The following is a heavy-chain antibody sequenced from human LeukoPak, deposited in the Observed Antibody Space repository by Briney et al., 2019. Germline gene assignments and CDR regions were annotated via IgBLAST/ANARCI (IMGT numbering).Heavy chain of an antibody. Sequence: GGSLRLCCAASGFTFSSYWMSWVRQATGKGLEWVANIKQDGSKKYYVDPVKGRFTISRDNAKNSLYLQMNSLRGEDTAVYYCTRDHYDSLTGYYIDYWGQGTLVTVSS. CDR1: GFTFSSYW. CDR2: IKQDGSKK. D-gene: IGHD3-9*01. J-gene: IGHJ4*02. V-gene: IGHV3-7*03. CDR3: TRDHYDSLTGYYIDY.